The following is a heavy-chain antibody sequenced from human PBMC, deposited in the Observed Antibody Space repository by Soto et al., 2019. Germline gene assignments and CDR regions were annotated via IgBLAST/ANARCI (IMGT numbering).Heavy chain of an antibody. V-gene: IGHV3-7*05. Sequence: EVQLVESGGGLVQPGGSLRLSCAASGFTFGNYWMTWVRQAPGKGLEWLANIKGDGGAKSYLDSGRGRFTVSRDNAENSLFLQMNILRAEDTALYYCARDVSPGSSGDYLDAFDIWGQGTMVTVS. CDR1: GFTFGNYW. CDR3: ARDVSPGSSGDYLDAFDI. D-gene: IGHD4-17*01. CDR2: IKGDGGAK. J-gene: IGHJ3*02.